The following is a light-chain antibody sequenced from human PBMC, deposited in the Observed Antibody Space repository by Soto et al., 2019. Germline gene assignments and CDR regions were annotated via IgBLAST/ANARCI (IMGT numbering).Light chain of an antibody. CDR2: AAS. Sequence: DIQMTQSPSSLSASVGDRVTITCRASQYIGTYLNWYQQKQGKAPTVLIYAASTLQCGVPSRFSGSVSGTDFALTISSLQPEDFATYYCQQSYIDSTFGPGTKLEIK. CDR3: QQSYIDST. CDR1: QYIGTY. J-gene: IGKJ2*01. V-gene: IGKV1-39*01.